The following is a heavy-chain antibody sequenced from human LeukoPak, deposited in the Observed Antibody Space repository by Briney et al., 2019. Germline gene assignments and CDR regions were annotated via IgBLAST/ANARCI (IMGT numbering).Heavy chain of an antibody. Sequence: PGGRLRLSCAASGFTVRTTRITWVRQAPGNWPEYIATMKSKEDSINYPDSVKGRFTFSRDNSNNLPSLQMTSLRVEDTGVYYCAWLYYYHMEVWGKGTTVT. CDR2: MKSKEDSI. CDR1: GFTVRTTR. J-gene: IGHJ6*03. D-gene: IGHD5-12*01. V-gene: IGHV3-48*03. CDR3: AWLYYYHMEV.